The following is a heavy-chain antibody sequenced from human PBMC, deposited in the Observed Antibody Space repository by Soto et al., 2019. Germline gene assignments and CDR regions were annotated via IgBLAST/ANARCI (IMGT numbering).Heavy chain of an antibody. V-gene: IGHV3-74*01. J-gene: IGHJ4*02. Sequence: EVQLVESGGGLVQPGGSLRLSCAASGFNFGNNWMHWVRQAPGKGLEWVSRMNSDGRTTKYADSVKGRFTVSRDNAKNTLSLQMNSLIAEDTAVYYCATAEVDYWGPGTLVTVSS. CDR2: MNSDGRTT. CDR1: GFNFGNNW. CDR3: ATAEVDY.